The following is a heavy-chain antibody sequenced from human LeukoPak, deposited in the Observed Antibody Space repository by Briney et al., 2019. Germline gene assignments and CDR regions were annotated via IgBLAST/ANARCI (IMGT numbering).Heavy chain of an antibody. CDR3: ARGPPPTGLSVLLWFGELSTTQNWFDP. V-gene: IGHV3-30*04. CDR2: ISYDGSNK. Sequence: GGSLRLSCAASGFTFSSYAMRWVRQAPGKGLEWVAVISYDGSNKYYADSVKGRFTISRDNSKNTLYLQMNSLRAEDTAVYYCARGPPPTGLSVLLWFGELSTTQNWFDPWGQGTLVTVSS. CDR1: GFTFSSYA. J-gene: IGHJ5*02. D-gene: IGHD3-10*01.